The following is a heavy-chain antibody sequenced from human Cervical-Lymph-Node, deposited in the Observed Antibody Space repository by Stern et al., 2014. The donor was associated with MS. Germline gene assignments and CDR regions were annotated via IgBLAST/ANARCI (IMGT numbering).Heavy chain of an antibody. D-gene: IGHD7-27*01. CDR2: ISPITGEP. CDR3: ARGGIHWGSRFDY. Sequence: VQLVESGAEVKKPGASVKVSCKASGYTLGAFGISWVRQAPGQGPEWMGYISPITGEPHPAQEFQGRIAMTTDPSTSKAYMDLRGLRSDDTAVYYCARGGIHWGSRFDYWGQGTLVTVSP. V-gene: IGHV1-18*01. CDR1: GYTLGAFG. J-gene: IGHJ4*02.